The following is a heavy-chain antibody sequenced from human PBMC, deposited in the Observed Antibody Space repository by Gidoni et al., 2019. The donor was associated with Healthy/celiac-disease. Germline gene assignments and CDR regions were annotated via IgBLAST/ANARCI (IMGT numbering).Heavy chain of an antibody. J-gene: IGHJ6*02. V-gene: IGHV3-49*04. CDR3: TRAGGFWSGYLSPYYYYGMDV. CDR1: GFTFGDYA. D-gene: IGHD3-3*01. Sequence: EVQLVESGRGLVQPGRSLRLSCTASGFTFGDYAMSWVRQAPGKGLEWVGFIRSKAYGGTTEYAASVKGRFTISSDDSKSIAYLQMNSLKTEDTAVNYCTRAGGFWSGYLSPYYYYGMDVWGQGTTVTVSS. CDR2: IRSKAYGGTT.